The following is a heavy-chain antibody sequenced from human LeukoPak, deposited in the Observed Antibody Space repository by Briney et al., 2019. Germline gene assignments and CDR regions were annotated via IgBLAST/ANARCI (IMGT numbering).Heavy chain of an antibody. D-gene: IGHD1/OR15-1a*01. V-gene: IGHV3-23*01. CDR2: ISGSGGST. J-gene: IGHJ4*02. CDR1: GYTFSSYG. Sequence: PGGTLRLSCAASGYTFSSYGMSWVRQAPGKGLEWVSAISGSGGSTYYADSVKGRFTISRDNSKHTLYLQMNSLRAEDTAVYYCAKAEQIFDYWGQGTLVTVSS. CDR3: AKAEQIFDY.